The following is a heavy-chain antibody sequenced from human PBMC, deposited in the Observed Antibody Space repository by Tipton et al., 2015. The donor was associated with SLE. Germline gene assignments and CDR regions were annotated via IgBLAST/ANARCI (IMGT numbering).Heavy chain of an antibody. CDR1: GGSFSGYY. CDR3: ARDQSDRMGLGAFDI. V-gene: IGHV4-34*01. CDR2: INHSGST. J-gene: IGHJ3*02. D-gene: IGHD1-14*01. Sequence: TLSLTCAVYGGSFSGYYWSWIRQPPGKGLEWIGEINHSGSTNYNPSLKSRVTISVDTSKHQFSLKLSSVTAADSAVYYFARDQSDRMGLGAFDIWGQGTMVTVSS.